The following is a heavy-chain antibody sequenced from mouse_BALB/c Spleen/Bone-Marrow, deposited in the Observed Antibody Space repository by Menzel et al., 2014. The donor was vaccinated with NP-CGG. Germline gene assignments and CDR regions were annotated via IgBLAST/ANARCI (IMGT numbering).Heavy chain of an antibody. V-gene: IGHV5-17*02. CDR3: ARGGGWDYFDD. J-gene: IGHJ2*01. CDR1: GFTFTSFG. D-gene: IGHD3-3*01. CDR2: ISSGSSTI. Sequence: EVKLEESGGGLVQPGGSRNLSCAASGFTFTSFGMHWVRQPPEKGLEWVAYISSGSSTIFYADTVKGRIISYKNNHKKSLFLQMTRLRSKATSLYDCARGGGWDYFDDWGQGTTLTVSS.